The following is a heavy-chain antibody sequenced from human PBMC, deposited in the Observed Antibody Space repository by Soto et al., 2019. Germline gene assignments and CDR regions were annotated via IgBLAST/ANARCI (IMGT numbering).Heavy chain of an antibody. CDR1: GFTFSSYG. CDR2: ISYDGSNK. Sequence: PGGSLRLSCAASGFTFSSYGMHWVRQAPGKGLEWVAVISYDGSNKYYADSVKGRFTISRDNSKNTLYLQMNSLRAEDTAVYYCAKDQGPYYYDSSGSLHPWGQGTLVTVSS. D-gene: IGHD3-22*01. CDR3: AKDQGPYYYDSSGSLHP. J-gene: IGHJ5*02. V-gene: IGHV3-30*18.